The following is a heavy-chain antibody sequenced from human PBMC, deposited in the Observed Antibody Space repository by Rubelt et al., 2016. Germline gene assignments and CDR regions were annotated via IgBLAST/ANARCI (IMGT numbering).Heavy chain of an antibody. CDR1: GYTFTSYD. CDR2: MNPNSGNT. D-gene: IGHD4-17*01. CDR3: ARALTRTLTTDPYHFDY. Sequence: QVQLVQSGAEVKKPGASVKVSCKASGYTFTSYDINWVRQATGQGLEWMGWMNPNSGNTGYAQRFRGVVTMTRNTSISTAYMELSSLRYEDTAGYYCARALTRTLTTDPYHFDYWGQGTLVTVSS. J-gene: IGHJ4*02. V-gene: IGHV1-8*01.